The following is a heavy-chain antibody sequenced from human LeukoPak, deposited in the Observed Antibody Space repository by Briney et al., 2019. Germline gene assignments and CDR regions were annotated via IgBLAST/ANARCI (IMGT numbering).Heavy chain of an antibody. CDR3: AKVVRWSGSGHTDY. J-gene: IGHJ4*02. CDR1: GGTFSSYA. Sequence: ASVKVSFKASGGTFSSYAISWVRQAPGQGLEWMGGIIPIFGTANYAQKFQGRVTITADESTSTAYMELSSLRSEDTAVYYCAKVVRWSGSGHTDYWGQGTLVTVSS. CDR2: IIPIFGTA. V-gene: IGHV1-69*13. D-gene: IGHD1-26*01.